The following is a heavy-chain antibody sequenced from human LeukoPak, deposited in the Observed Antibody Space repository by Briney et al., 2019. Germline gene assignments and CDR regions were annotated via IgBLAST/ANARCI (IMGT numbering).Heavy chain of an antibody. CDR1: SRSNRSSSYY. J-gene: IGHJ4*02. Sequence: PSETLSLTCTVSSRSNRSSSYYWAWIRQPPGKGLEWIGSINKSGSTYYTPSLKSRVAIAVDTSKNQFFLNLSSVTAADTAVYYCARQWAAGDFDYWGQGTLVTVSS. CDR2: INKSGST. D-gene: IGHD6-13*01. CDR3: ARQWAAGDFDY. V-gene: IGHV4-39*01.